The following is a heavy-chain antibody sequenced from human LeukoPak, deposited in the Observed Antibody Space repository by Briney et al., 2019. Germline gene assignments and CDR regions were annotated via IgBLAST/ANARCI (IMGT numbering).Heavy chain of an antibody. J-gene: IGHJ3*02. CDR1: GFTFSSYG. Sequence: PGRSLRLSCAASGFTFSSYGMHWVRQAPGKGLEWVAVISYDGSNKYYADSVKGRFTISRDNSKNTLYLQMNSLRAEDTAVYYCAREGGIDAFDIWGQGTMVTVSS. D-gene: IGHD1-26*01. V-gene: IGHV3-30*03. CDR2: ISYDGSNK. CDR3: AREGGIDAFDI.